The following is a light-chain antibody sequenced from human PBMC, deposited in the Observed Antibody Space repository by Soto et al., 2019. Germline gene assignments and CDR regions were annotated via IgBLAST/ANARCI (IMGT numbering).Light chain of an antibody. J-gene: IGKJ4*01. V-gene: IGKV1-9*01. CDR2: GAS. Sequence: IQLTQNTSSLSASGGDRVTITCRASQGIGSNLAWYLQKPGEAPKLLVYGASTLQGGVPSRFSGSGSGTLFTLTITSLQPEDFATYFCQQSNSYPLTFGGGTKVDIK. CDR1: QGIGSN. CDR3: QQSNSYPLT.